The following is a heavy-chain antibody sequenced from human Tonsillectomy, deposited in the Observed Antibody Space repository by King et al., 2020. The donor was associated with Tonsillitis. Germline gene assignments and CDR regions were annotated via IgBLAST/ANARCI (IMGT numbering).Heavy chain of an antibody. Sequence: QLVQSGGGVVQPGRSLRLYCAASGFTFSTYALHWVRQAPGKGLEWVAVISDDGRNKYYANSVKGRFTISRDNSKNTLYLQMHYLRTEDTAVYHCASLVGATLSDVFDIWGQGKTVAVSS. CDR3: ASLVGATLSDVFDI. D-gene: IGHD1-26*01. V-gene: IGHV3-30*04. CDR1: GFTFSTYA. J-gene: IGHJ3*02. CDR2: ISDDGRNK.